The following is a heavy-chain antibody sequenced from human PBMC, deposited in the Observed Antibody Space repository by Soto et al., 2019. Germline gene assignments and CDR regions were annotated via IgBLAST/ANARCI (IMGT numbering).Heavy chain of an antibody. D-gene: IGHD5-12*01. CDR1: GFTFSSYS. J-gene: IGHJ3*02. CDR3: ARDPLIVATITSPNAFDI. Sequence: GGSLRLSCAASGFTFSSYSMNWVRQAPGKGLEWVSYISSSSSTIYYADSVKGRFTISRDNAKNSLYLQMNSLRDEDTAVYYCARDPLIVATITSPNAFDIWGQGTMVTVSS. CDR2: ISSSSSTI. V-gene: IGHV3-48*02.